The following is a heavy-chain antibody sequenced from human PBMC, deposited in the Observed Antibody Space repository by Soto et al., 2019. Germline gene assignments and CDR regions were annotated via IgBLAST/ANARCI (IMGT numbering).Heavy chain of an antibody. CDR1: GGSISSSSYY. CDR3: ASPIVARTPEYYFDY. Sequence: QLQLQESGPGLVKPSETLSLTCTVSGGSISSSSYYWGWIRQPPGKGLEWIGSIYYSGSTYYNPSLKSRVTISGDTSKNQFSLKLSSVTAADTAVYYCASPIVARTPEYYFDYWGQGTLVTVSS. J-gene: IGHJ4*02. D-gene: IGHD5-12*01. CDR2: IYYSGST. V-gene: IGHV4-39*01.